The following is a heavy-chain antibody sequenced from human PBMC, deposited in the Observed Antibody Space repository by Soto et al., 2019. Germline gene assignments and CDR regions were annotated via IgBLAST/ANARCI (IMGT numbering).Heavy chain of an antibody. D-gene: IGHD6-19*01. CDR1: GFTFSSYG. CDR2: ISYDGSNK. J-gene: IGHJ4*02. CDR3: AKGGIAVTLYYFDY. V-gene: IGHV3-30*18. Sequence: PGGSLRLSCAASGFTFSSYGMHWVRQAPGKGLEWVAVISYDGSNKYYADSVKGRFTISRDNSKNTLYLQMNSLRAEDTAVYYCAKGGIAVTLYYFDYWVQGTLVTVSS.